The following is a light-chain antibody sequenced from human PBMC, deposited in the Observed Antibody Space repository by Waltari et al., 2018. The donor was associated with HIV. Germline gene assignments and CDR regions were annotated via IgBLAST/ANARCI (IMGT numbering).Light chain of an antibody. CDR2: GAS. CDR1: QSVSSN. Sequence: VMTQSPATVSLSPGERATLSCRASQSVSSNLAWYQQKAGQPPRLLIYGASTRATGIPVRFSGSGFGTEFTLTITSLQSEDFAVYYCHQYNNWPPWTFGQGTKVENK. V-gene: IGKV3-15*01. CDR3: HQYNNWPPWT. J-gene: IGKJ1*01.